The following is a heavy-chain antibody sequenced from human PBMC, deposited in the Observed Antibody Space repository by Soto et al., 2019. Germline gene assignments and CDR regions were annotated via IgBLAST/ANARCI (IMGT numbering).Heavy chain of an antibody. J-gene: IGHJ4*02. CDR2: IHHSGST. CDR1: GGSFDGYY. D-gene: IGHD3-3*01. V-gene: IGHV4-34*01. CDR3: ARGVDSWSGYLF. Sequence: SETLSLTCALYGGSFDGYYWSWIRQSPGKGLEWIGEIHHSGSTKYNPSLKSRVSLSVDTPTKQFSLKMTSMTAADRGVYYCARGVDSWSGYLFWGQGTPVTVSS.